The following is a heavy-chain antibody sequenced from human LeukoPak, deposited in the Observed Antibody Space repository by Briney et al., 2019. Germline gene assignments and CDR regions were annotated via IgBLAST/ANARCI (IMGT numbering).Heavy chain of an antibody. D-gene: IGHD4-17*01. CDR3: ARSWDYGDYLDAFDI. J-gene: IGHJ3*02. CDR1: GFTFSSYW. Sequence: GGSLRLSCAASGFTFSSYWMHWVRQAPGKGLAWVSRINSDGSSTSYADSVKGRFTIPRDNAKNTLYLQMNSLRAEDTAVYYCARSWDYGDYLDAFDIWGQGTMVTVSS. CDR2: INSDGSST. V-gene: IGHV3-74*01.